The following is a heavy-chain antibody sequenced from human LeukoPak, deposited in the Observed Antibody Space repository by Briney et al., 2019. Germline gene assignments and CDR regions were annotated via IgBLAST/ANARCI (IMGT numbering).Heavy chain of an antibody. V-gene: IGHV3-23*01. CDR1: GFTFSSYA. CDR2: ISGSGGST. D-gene: IGHD2-21*02. Sequence: GGSLRLSCAASGFTFSSYAMSWVRQAPGKGLEWVSAISGSGGSTYYADSVKGRFTISRDNSKNTLYLQMNSLRAEDTAVYYCAKDFAIVVVTAIPLVDYWGQGTLVTVSS. CDR3: AKDFAIVVVTAIPLVDY. J-gene: IGHJ4*02.